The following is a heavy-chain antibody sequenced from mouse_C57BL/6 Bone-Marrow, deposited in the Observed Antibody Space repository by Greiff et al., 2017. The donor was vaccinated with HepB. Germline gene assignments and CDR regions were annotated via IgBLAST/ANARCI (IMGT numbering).Heavy chain of an antibody. CDR2: ISSGGSYT. J-gene: IGHJ4*01. CDR1: GFTFSSYG. CDR3: ARRAYGNY. Sequence: EVNVVESGGDLVKPGGSLKLSCAASGFTFSSYGMSWVRQTPDKRLEWVATISSGGSYTYYPDSVKGRFTISRDNAKNTLYLQMSSLKSEDTAMYYCARRAYGNYWGQGTSVTVSS. V-gene: IGHV5-6*02. D-gene: IGHD2-1*01.